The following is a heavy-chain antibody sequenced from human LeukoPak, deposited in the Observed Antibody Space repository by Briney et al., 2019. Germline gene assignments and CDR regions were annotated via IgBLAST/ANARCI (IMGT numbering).Heavy chain of an antibody. D-gene: IGHD1-14*01. CDR2: ISYDGSNK. CDR1: GFTFSSYG. CDR3: ARGSDILRGTPFDY. Sequence: PGGSLRLSCAASGFTFSSYGMHWVRQAPGKGLEWVAVISYDGSNKYYADSVKGRFTISRDNSKNTLYLQMNSLRAEDTAVYYCARGSDILRGTPFDYWGQGTLVTVSS. V-gene: IGHV3-30*03. J-gene: IGHJ4*02.